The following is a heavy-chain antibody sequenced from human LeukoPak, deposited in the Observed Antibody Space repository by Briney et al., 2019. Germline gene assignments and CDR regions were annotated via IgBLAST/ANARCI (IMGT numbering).Heavy chain of an antibody. CDR1: GFSFKDYW. V-gene: IGHV3-7*01. Sequence: PGGSLRLSCAASGFSFKDYWMSWVRQAPGKGLEWVANTNRDGSEKYYVDSVKGRVTISRDNAMNFLYLQLNSLRVDDTAVYYCARDSGSCRGCAFDIWGQGTVLTVSS. CDR3: ARDSGSCRGCAFDI. D-gene: IGHD1-26*01. J-gene: IGHJ3*02. CDR2: TNRDGSEK.